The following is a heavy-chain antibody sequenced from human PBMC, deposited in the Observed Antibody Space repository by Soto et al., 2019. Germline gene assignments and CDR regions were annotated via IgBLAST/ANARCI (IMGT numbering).Heavy chain of an antibody. CDR1: GFTFDDNA. Sequence: PGGSLRLSCAVSGFTFDDNAMHWVRQAPEEGLEWVSGINWKSDIGYADPVKGRFTISRDNAENSLYLQMNSLRAEDTALYYCAISQDRGGRTTFIYWGQGTQV. J-gene: IGHJ4*02. CDR2: INWKSDI. CDR3: AISQDRGGRTTFIY. D-gene: IGHD3-16*01. V-gene: IGHV3-9*01.